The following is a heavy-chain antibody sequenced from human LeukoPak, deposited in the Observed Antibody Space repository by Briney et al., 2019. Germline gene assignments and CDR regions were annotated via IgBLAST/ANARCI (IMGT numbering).Heavy chain of an antibody. CDR1: GFAVSSNY. J-gene: IGHJ6*02. V-gene: IGHV3-66*01. CDR2: IYSGGST. D-gene: IGHD1-1*01. CDR3: ASGVEPADYYYYGMGV. Sequence: GGSLRLSCAASGFAVSSNYMSWVRQAPGKGLEWVSVIYSGGSTYYADSVKGRFTISRDNSKNTLYLQMNSLRAEDTAVYYCASGVEPADYYYYGMGVWGQGTTVTVSS.